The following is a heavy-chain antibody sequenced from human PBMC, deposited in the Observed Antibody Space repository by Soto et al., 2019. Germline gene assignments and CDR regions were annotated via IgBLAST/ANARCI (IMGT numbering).Heavy chain of an antibody. J-gene: IGHJ4*02. D-gene: IGHD3-3*01. CDR2: ISYDGSNK. CDR1: GFTFSSYG. V-gene: IGHV3-30*18. Sequence: GGSLRLSCAPSGFTFSSYGMHWVRQAPGKGREWVAVISYDGSNKYYADSVKGRFTISRDNTKNTLYLQMNSLRAEDTAVYYCAKDGNHYYDFWSGYYDYYFDYWGQGTLVTVSS. CDR3: AKDGNHYYDFWSGYYDYYFDY.